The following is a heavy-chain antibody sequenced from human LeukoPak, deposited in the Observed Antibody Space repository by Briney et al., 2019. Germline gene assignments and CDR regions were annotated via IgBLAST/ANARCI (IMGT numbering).Heavy chain of an antibody. CDR2: ISGSGTAT. CDR1: GFTFSNYA. J-gene: IGHJ4*02. CDR3: AKPRGSGSYYDLDY. D-gene: IGHD3-10*01. V-gene: IGHV3-23*01. Sequence: GGSLRLSCAASGFTFSNYAMSWVRQAPGKGLEWVSGISGSGTATYYAGSVKGRFAISRDNSRDTLYLQMSSLRAEDTAVYYCAKPRGSGSYYDLDYWGQGTLVTVSS.